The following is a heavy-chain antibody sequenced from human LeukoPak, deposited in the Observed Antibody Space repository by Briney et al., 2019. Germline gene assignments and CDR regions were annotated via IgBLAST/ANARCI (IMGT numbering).Heavy chain of an antibody. Sequence: GGSLRLSCAASGFTFSSYAMSWVRQAPGKGLEWVSAISVSGGSTYYADSVKGRFTISRDNSKNTLYLQMNSLRAEDTAVYYCAKDRLGYCSGGSCYSVDYWGQGTLVTVSS. CDR2: ISVSGGST. CDR1: GFTFSSYA. J-gene: IGHJ4*02. V-gene: IGHV3-23*01. D-gene: IGHD2-15*01. CDR3: AKDRLGYCSGGSCYSVDY.